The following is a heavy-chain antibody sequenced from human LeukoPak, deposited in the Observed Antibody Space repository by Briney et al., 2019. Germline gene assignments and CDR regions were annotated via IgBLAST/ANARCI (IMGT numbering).Heavy chain of an antibody. CDR1: GFTFRSYA. Sequence: PGGSLRLSCAASGFTFRSYAMSWVRQAPGKGLEWVSNISGSGGATYYADSVKGRFTISRDNSKYTLYLQMNSLRAEDTAVYYCVKGGSYSDYYFDYWGQGTLVTVSS. CDR2: ISGSGGAT. CDR3: VKGGSYSDYYFDY. J-gene: IGHJ4*02. D-gene: IGHD5-12*01. V-gene: IGHV3-23*01.